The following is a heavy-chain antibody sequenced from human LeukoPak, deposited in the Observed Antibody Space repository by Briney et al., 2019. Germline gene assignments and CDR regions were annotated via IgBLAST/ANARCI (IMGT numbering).Heavy chain of an antibody. J-gene: IGHJ6*03. D-gene: IGHD2-2*01. CDR3: ARVPAALDYYYYYMDV. CDR2: IYYSGST. CDR1: GGSISSGDYY. V-gene: IGHV4-30-4*08. Sequence: SQTLSLTCTVSGGSISSGDYYWSWFRQPPGKGLEWIGYIYYSGSTYYNPSLKSRVTISVDTSKNQFFLKLSSVTAADTAVYYCARVPAALDYYYYYMDVWGKGTTVTVSS.